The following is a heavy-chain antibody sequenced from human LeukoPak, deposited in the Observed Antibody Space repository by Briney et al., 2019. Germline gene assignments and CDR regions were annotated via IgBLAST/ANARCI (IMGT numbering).Heavy chain of an antibody. CDR3: VRDMTGNYYDT. CDR2: VNSNGRNT. Sequence: GGSLRLSCAASGFTVSSDYMTWVRQAPGKGLEYVSAVNSNGRNTFYARSVKGRFTISRDNSKNTLYLQMGGLRAEDTALYYCVRDMTGNYYDTWGQGTLVTVSS. D-gene: IGHD3-22*01. J-gene: IGHJ4*02. CDR1: GFTVSSDY. V-gene: IGHV3-64*01.